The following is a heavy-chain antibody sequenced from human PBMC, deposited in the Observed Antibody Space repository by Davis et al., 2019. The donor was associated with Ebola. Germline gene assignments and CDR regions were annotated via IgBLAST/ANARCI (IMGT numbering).Heavy chain of an antibody. CDR3: ARDRLHQRVTSYYYYYMDV. CDR1: GFTFSSYS. D-gene: IGHD5-24*01. CDR2: ISSSSSYI. J-gene: IGHJ6*03. V-gene: IGHV3-21*01. Sequence: PGGSLRLSCAASGFTFSSYSMNWVRQAPGKGLEWVSSISSSSSYIYYADSVKGRFTISRDNAKNSLYLQMNSLRAEDTAVYYCARDRLHQRVTSYYYYYMDVWGKGTTVTVSS.